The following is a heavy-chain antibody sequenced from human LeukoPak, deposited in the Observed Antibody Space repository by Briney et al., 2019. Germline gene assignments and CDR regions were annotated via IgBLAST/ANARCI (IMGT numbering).Heavy chain of an antibody. CDR2: IIPIFGTA. D-gene: IGHD5-18*01. Sequence: ASVKVSCKASGGTFSSYAISWVRQAPGQGLEWMGGIIPIFGTANYAQKFQGRVTITADKSASTAYMELSSLRSEDTAVYYCARGPDSAMARGYYYYYYMDVWGKGTTVTVSS. CDR1: GGTFSSYA. J-gene: IGHJ6*03. CDR3: ARGPDSAMARGYYYYYYMDV. V-gene: IGHV1-69*06.